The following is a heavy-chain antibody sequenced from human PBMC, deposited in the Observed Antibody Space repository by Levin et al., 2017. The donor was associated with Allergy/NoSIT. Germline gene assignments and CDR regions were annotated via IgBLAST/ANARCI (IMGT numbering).Heavy chain of an antibody. CDR1: GFTFSSYG. D-gene: IGHD6-13*01. Sequence: SCAASGFTFSSYGMHWVRQAPGKGLEWVAVISYDGSNKYYADSVKGRFTISRDNSKNTLYLQMNSLRAEDTAVYYCAKAEAAAGRLLDYWGQGTLVTVSA. V-gene: IGHV3-30*18. CDR3: AKAEAAAGRLLDY. J-gene: IGHJ4*02. CDR2: ISYDGSNK.